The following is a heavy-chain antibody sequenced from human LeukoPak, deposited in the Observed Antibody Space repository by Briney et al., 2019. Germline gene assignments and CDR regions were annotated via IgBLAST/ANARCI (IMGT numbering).Heavy chain of an antibody. CDR2: IYYSGST. CDR3: ARLPVVAAIPNFDY. CDR1: GGSISSSSYY. Sequence: SETLSLTCTVSGGSISSSSYYWGWIRQPPGKGLEWIGSIYYSGSTYYNPSLKSRVTISVDTSKNQFSLKLSSVTAADTAVYYFARLPVVAAIPNFDYWGQGTLFTVSS. V-gene: IGHV4-39*01. D-gene: IGHD2-15*01. J-gene: IGHJ4*02.